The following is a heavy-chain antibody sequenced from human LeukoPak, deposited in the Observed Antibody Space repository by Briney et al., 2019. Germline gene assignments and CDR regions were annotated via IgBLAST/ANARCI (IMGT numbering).Heavy chain of an antibody. J-gene: IGHJ6*03. CDR2: IYPRDSHT. CDR3: TRVDFYYYYMDF. Sequence: GESLKISCKASGYSFTDYWIGWVRQMPGKGLEWMGIIYPRDSHTIYSPSFQGQVTVSADKSITTANLQWSSLKASDTAIYYCTRVDFYYYYMDFWGKGTTVSVSS. CDR1: GYSFTDYW. V-gene: IGHV5-51*01.